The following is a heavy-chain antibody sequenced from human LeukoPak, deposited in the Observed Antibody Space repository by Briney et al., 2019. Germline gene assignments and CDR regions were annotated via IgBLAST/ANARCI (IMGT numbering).Heavy chain of an antibody. CDR3: VRIRAAAAEGAFDI. V-gene: IGHV3-21*01. D-gene: IGHD6-25*01. J-gene: IGHJ3*02. CDR1: GFTLRTYA. CDR2: ISSSTYYI. Sequence: KAGGSLRLSCAASGFTLRTYAMNWVRQAPGKGLEWVSSISSSTYYIYYADSVKGRFTLSRDNAKNSLYLQMNSLRADDSAVYYCVRIRAAAAEGAFDIWGQGTMVTVSS.